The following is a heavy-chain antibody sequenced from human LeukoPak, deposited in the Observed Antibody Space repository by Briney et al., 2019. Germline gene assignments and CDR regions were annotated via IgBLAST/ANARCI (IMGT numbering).Heavy chain of an antibody. CDR1: GYSFTSYW. J-gene: IGHJ4*02. Sequence: GESLKISCKGSGYSFTSYWISWVRQMPGKGLEWMGRIDPSDSYTNYSPSFQGHVTISADESISTAYLQWSSLKASDTAMYYCARHSGGYYYDSSGYYSHPTGYFDYWGQGTLVTVSS. CDR2: IDPSDSYT. D-gene: IGHD3-22*01. V-gene: IGHV5-10-1*01. CDR3: ARHSGGYYYDSSGYYSHPTGYFDY.